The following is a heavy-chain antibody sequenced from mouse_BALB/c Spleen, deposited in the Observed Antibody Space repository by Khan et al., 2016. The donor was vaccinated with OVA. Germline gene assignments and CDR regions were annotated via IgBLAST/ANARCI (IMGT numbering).Heavy chain of an antibody. J-gene: IGHJ2*01. CDR3: ARTARIKY. V-gene: IGHV3-1*02. CDR1: GYSIPRGYG. Sequence: VPLLASGPGLVKPSQSLSLTCTVTGYSIPRGYGWNWIRQFPGNKLEWLGYISYSGSPNYNPSLQSRISITRDTSKNQFFLQLNSVTTEDTARNYCARTARIKYWGKGTTLTVS. D-gene: IGHD1-2*01. CDR2: ISYSGSP.